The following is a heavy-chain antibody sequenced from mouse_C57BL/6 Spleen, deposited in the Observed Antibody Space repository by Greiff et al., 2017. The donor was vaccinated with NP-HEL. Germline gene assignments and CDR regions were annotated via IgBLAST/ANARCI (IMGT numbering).Heavy chain of an antibody. CDR1: GYAFTNYL. J-gene: IGHJ4*01. CDR2: INPGSGGT. Sequence: QVQLQQSGAALVRPGTSVKVSCKASGYAFTNYLIAWVKQRPGQGLEWIGVINPGSGGTNSNEKFKGKATLTADKSSSTAYMQLSSLTSEDSAVYFCARPGDYIYYAMDYWGQGTSVTVSS. V-gene: IGHV1-54*01. D-gene: IGHD2-4*01. CDR3: ARPGDYIYYAMDY.